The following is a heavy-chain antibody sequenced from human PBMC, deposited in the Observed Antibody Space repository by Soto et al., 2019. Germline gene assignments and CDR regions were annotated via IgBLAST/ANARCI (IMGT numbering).Heavy chain of an antibody. CDR2: VSYDGSTK. Sequence: QVQLVESGGGVVQPGRSLRLSCAPSGFTFSSYGMHWVRQAPGKGLEWVAVVSYDGSTKYYVDSVKGRFTISRDNSKNTLYLQMNSLRAEDTAVYYCAKVGDYYESSGSLDYWGQGTLVTVSS. D-gene: IGHD3-22*01. CDR1: GFTFSSYG. V-gene: IGHV3-30*18. J-gene: IGHJ4*02. CDR3: AKVGDYYESSGSLDY.